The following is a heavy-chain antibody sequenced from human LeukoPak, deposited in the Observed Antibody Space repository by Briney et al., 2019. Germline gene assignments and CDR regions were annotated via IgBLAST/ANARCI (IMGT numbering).Heavy chain of an antibody. J-gene: IGHJ4*02. CDR1: GFTFSSYW. Sequence: PGGSLRLSCAASGFTFSSYWMSWVRQAPGKGLEWVANIKQDGSEKYYVDSVKGRFTISRDNAKNSLYLQMNSLRAEDTAVYYCARVFNSGYSYGSGDYWGQGTLVTVSS. D-gene: IGHD5-18*01. CDR3: ARVFNSGYSYGSGDY. V-gene: IGHV3-7*01. CDR2: IKQDGSEK.